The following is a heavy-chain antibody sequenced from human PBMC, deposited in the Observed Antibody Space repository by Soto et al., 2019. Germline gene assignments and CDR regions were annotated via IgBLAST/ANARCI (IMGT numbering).Heavy chain of an antibody. CDR3: ARSPRVIVAAKGTLDY. V-gene: IGHV1-18*04. J-gene: IGHJ4*02. CDR2: ISTSTGNT. CDR1: GYTFTTFG. D-gene: IGHD5-12*01. Sequence: QVQLVQSGGEVKKPGASVKVSCKASGYTFTTFGITWVRQAPGQGREWMGWISTSTGNTNYAQKLQDRVTLTTDTSTRTAYLELRSLTSDDTAVYYCARSPRVIVAAKGTLDYWGQGTLITVSS.